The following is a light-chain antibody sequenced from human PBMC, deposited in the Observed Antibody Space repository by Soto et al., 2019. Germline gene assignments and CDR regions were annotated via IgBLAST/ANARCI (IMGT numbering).Light chain of an antibody. CDR3: SSYSSSITLV. V-gene: IGLV2-18*02. Sequence: QSVLTQPPSVSGSPGQSVTISCTGTSSDVGSYNRVSWYQQTPGTAPKLMIYEVSNRPSGVPDRFSGSKSGNTASLTISGLQAEDEADYYCSSYSSSITLVFGGGTKLTVL. CDR2: EVS. CDR1: SSDVGSYNR. J-gene: IGLJ2*01.